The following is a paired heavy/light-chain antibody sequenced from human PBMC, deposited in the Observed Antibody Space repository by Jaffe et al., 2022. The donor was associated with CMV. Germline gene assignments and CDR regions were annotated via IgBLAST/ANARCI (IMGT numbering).Light chain of an antibody. CDR2: LGS. CDR1: QSLLQSNGESY. J-gene: IGKJ2*01. Sequence: DIVMTQSPLSLSVTPGETASISCRSSQSLLQSNGESYLDWYLQKPGQSPKLLIYLGSNRASGVPDRFSGSGSGTDFTLKITRVEAEDVGIYYCMQALQTHTFGQGTKLEIK. CDR3: MQALQTHT. V-gene: IGKV2-28*01.
Heavy chain of an antibody. D-gene: IGHD5-18*01. CDR1: GFIFSNYD. Sequence: EVQLVESGGGLVQPGGSLRLSCAASGFIFSNYDMHWVRQVTGKGLEWVSGIDTAGDTYYPGSVKGRFTISRENAKNSLYLQVSSLRAGDTAVYYCARGYTYGRYYYYYGLDVWGQGTTVTVSS. CDR3: ARGYTYGRYYYYYGLDV. V-gene: IGHV3-13*01. CDR2: IDTAGDT. J-gene: IGHJ6*02.